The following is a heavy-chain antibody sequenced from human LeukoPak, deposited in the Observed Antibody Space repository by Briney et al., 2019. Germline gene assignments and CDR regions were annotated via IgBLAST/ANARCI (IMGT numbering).Heavy chain of an antibody. CDR1: GESVSSNGSA. CDR2: TYFRSKWSN. CDR3: ARTVATYYDILTGYDVFDS. J-gene: IGHJ4*02. V-gene: IGHV6-1*01. D-gene: IGHD3-9*01. Sequence: SQTLSLTCAISGESVSSNGSAWNWIRQSPSRGLEWLGRTYFRSKWSNDFAVSVKDRITFNTDTSNNHVSLRLTSVSPEDTAVYYCARTVATYYDILTGYDVFDSWGQGTLVTVSS.